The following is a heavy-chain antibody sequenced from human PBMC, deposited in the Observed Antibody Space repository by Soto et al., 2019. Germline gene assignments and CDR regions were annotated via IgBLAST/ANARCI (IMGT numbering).Heavy chain of an antibody. Sequence: ASVKVSCKASGYTFTGYYMHWVRQALGQGLEWMGWINPNSGGTNYAQKFQGRVTMTRDTSISTAYMELSRLRSDDTAVYYCAREIYYDSSGPFDIWGQGTMVTVSS. CDR1: GYTFTGYY. CDR3: AREIYYDSSGPFDI. D-gene: IGHD3-22*01. J-gene: IGHJ3*02. CDR2: INPNSGGT. V-gene: IGHV1-2*02.